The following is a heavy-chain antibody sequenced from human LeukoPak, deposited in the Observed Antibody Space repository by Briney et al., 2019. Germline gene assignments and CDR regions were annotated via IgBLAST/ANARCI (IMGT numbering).Heavy chain of an antibody. D-gene: IGHD3/OR15-3a*01. CDR3: ARGRWEGTGYYMDV. CDR2: IYYSGSS. V-gene: IGHV4-61*08. CDR1: SFDDYA. Sequence: SFDDYAMHWVRQAPGKGLEWIGYIYYSGSSNYNPSLESRVTILVDTSKNQNSLKLSSVTAADTAVYYCARGRWEGTGYYMDVWGKGTTVTVSS. J-gene: IGHJ6*04.